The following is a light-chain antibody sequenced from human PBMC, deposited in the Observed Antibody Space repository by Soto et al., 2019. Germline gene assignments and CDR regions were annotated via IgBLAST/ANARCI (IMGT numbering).Light chain of an antibody. J-gene: IGLJ1*01. CDR2: DVS. V-gene: IGLV2-14*01. CDR1: SNDVGFYKY. Sequence: QSALTQPASVSGSPGQSITISCTGTSNDVGFYKYVSWYQQHPGKAPKLMIYDVSNRPSGVSDRFSGSKSGNTASLTISGLQAEDDADYYCPSYRASGLYVFGTGTKLTVL. CDR3: PSYRASGLYV.